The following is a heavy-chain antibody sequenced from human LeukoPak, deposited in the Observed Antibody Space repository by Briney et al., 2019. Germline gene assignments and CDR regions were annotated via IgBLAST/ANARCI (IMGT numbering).Heavy chain of an antibody. CDR3: AIEPSYRDRFYFDY. Sequence: RGESLKISCKGSGYIFTTYWIGWVRQAPGQRLEWMGWINAGNGNTKYSQKFQGRVTITRDTSASTAYMELSSLRSEYTAVYYCAIEPSYRDRFYFDYWGQGTLVTVSS. J-gene: IGHJ4*02. V-gene: IGHV1-3*01. CDR2: INAGNGNT. CDR1: GYIFTTYW. D-gene: IGHD3-10*01.